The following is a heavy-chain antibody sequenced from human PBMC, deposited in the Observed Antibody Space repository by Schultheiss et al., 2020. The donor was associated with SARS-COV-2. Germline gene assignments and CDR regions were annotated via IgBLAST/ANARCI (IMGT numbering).Heavy chain of an antibody. CDR1: RYSFTSYW. CDR2: IYPGDSDT. Sequence: GESLKISCKGSRYSFTSYWIGWVRQMPGKGLEWMGIIYPGDSDTRYSPSFQGQVTISADKSISTAYLQWSSLKASDTAMYYCATTRGYSYGKDAFDIWGQGTMVTVSS. J-gene: IGHJ3*02. V-gene: IGHV5-51*01. D-gene: IGHD5-18*01. CDR3: ATTRGYSYGKDAFDI.